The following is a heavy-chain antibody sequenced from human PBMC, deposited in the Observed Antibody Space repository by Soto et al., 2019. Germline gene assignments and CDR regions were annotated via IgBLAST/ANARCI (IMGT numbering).Heavy chain of an antibody. Sequence: GGSLRLSCAASGFTFSSYSMNWVRQAPGEGLEWVSSISSSSSYIYYADSVKGRFTISRDNAKNSLYLQMNSLRAEDTAVYYCARERNSGRNYYHYGMDVWGQGTTVTVSS. CDR2: ISSSSSYI. CDR1: GFTFSSYS. J-gene: IGHJ6*02. CDR3: ARERNSGRNYYHYGMDV. D-gene: IGHD6-19*01. V-gene: IGHV3-21*01.